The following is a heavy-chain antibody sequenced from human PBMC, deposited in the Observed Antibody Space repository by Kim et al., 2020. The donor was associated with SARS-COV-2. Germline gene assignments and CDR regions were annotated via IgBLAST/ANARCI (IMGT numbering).Heavy chain of an antibody. D-gene: IGHD2-15*01. CDR2: T. J-gene: IGHJ4*02. Sequence: TYYNPSLKSRVTISVDTSKNQFSLKLSSVTAADTAVYYCASGGVVSLFDYWGQGTLVTVSS. V-gene: IGHV4-31*02. CDR3: ASGGVVSLFDY.